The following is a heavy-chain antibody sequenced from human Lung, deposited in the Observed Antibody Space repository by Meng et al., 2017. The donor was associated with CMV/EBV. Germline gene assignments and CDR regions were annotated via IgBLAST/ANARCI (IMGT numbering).Heavy chain of an antibody. V-gene: IGHV4-61*01. J-gene: IGHJ6*02. D-gene: IGHD2-15*01. Sequence: SETLSLXCTVSGGSVSSGSYYWSWIRQPPGKGLEWIGYIYYSGSTNYNPSLKSRVTISVDTSKNQFSLKLSSVTAADTAVYYCARGFRGGYYYYYGMDVWGQGTTVPVSS. CDR1: GGSVSSGSYY. CDR2: IYYSGST. CDR3: ARGFRGGYYYYYGMDV.